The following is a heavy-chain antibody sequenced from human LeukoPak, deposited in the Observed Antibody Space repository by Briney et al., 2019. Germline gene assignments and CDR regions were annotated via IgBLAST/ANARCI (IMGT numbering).Heavy chain of an antibody. V-gene: IGHV3-30*02. CDR1: GFTFSSYG. CDR3: AKDHMATVTTVVMDY. Sequence: GGSLRLSCAASGFTFSSYGMHWVRQAPGKGLEWVAFIRYDGSNKYYADSVKGRFTISRDNSKNTLYLQMNSLRAEDTAVYYCAKDHMATVTTVVMDYWGQGTLVTVSS. CDR2: IRYDGSNK. J-gene: IGHJ4*02. D-gene: IGHD4-17*01.